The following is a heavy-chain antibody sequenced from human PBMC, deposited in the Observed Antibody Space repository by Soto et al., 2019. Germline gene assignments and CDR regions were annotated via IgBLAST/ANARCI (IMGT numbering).Heavy chain of an antibody. CDR3: GRGLQPKRDLNYYGPGSPPASWFDP. D-gene: IGHD3-10*01. V-gene: IGHV3-21*01. J-gene: IGHJ5*02. Sequence: GGSLRLSCAASGFTFSSYSMNWVRQAPGKGLEWVSSISSSSSYIYYADSVKGRFTISRDNAKNSLYLQMNSLRAEDTAVYYCGRGLQPKRDLNYYGPGSPPASWFDPGGQGTLVTVS. CDR1: GFTFSSYS. CDR2: ISSSSSYI.